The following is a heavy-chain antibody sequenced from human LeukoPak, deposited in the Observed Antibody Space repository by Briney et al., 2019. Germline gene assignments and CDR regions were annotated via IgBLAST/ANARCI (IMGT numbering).Heavy chain of an antibody. J-gene: IGHJ4*02. CDR2: IRYDGSTK. Sequence: GGSLRLSCAASGFTFSSYGMHWVRQAPGKGLEWVAFIRYDGSTKYNADSVKGRFTISRDNSKSTLYLQMNSLRAEDTAVYYCAREGACSSTSCYAIYYWGQGTLVTVSS. CDR3: AREGACSSTSCYAIYY. V-gene: IGHV3-30*02. CDR1: GFTFSSYG. D-gene: IGHD2-2*01.